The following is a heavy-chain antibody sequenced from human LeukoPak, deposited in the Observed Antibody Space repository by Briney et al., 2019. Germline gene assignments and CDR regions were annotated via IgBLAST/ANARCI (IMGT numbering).Heavy chain of an antibody. D-gene: IGHD5-12*01. CDR3: ARVLYSGYDWNDAFDI. CDR2: IYHSGST. CDR1: GGSISSGGYS. J-gene: IGHJ3*02. Sequence: SETLSLTCAVSGGSISSGGYSWSWIRQPPGKGLEWIGYIYHSGSTYYNPSLKSRVTISVDRSKNQFSLKLSSVTAADTAVYYCARVLYSGYDWNDAFDIWGQGTMATVSS. V-gene: IGHV4-30-2*01.